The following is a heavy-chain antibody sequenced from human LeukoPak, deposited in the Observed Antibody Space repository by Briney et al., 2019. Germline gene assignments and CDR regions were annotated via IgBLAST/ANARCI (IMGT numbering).Heavy chain of an antibody. V-gene: IGHV4-38-2*02. CDR2: IYHSGST. CDR1: GYSISSGYY. J-gene: IGHJ4*02. CDR3: ASLRYCSSTSCYTGRPVGY. Sequence: SETLSLTCTVSGYSISSGYYWGWIRQPPGKGLEWIGSIYHSGSTYYNPSLKSRVTISVDTSKNQFSLKPSSVTAADTAMYYCASLRYCSSTSCYTGRPVGYWGQGTLVTVSS. D-gene: IGHD2-2*02.